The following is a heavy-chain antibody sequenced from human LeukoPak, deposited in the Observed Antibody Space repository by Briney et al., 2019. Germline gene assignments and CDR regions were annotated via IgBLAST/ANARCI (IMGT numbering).Heavy chain of an antibody. CDR2: IYYSGST. Sequence: SETLSLTCTVSGGSISSSSYYWGWIRQPPGKGLEWIGSIYYSGSTYYNPSLKSRVTISVDTSKNQFSLKLSSVTAADTAVYYCARHPTGYDFWSGYVDYWGQGTLVTVSS. J-gene: IGHJ4*02. D-gene: IGHD3-3*01. CDR3: ARHPTGYDFWSGYVDY. CDR1: GGSISSSSYY. V-gene: IGHV4-39*01.